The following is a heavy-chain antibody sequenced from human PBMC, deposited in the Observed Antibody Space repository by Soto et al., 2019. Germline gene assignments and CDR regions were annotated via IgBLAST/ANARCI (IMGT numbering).Heavy chain of an antibody. CDR2: ISYDGSNK. V-gene: IGHV3-30*04. CDR3: ARALNWGRYWYFDL. Sequence: GGSLRLSCAASGFTFSSYAMHWVRQAPGKGLEWVAVISYDGSNKYYADSVKGRFTISRDNSKNTLYLQMNSLRAEDTAVYYCARALNWGRYWYFDLWGRGTLVTVSS. J-gene: IGHJ2*01. CDR1: GFTFSSYA. D-gene: IGHD7-27*01.